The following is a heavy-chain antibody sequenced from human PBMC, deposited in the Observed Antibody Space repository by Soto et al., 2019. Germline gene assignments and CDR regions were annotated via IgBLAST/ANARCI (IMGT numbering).Heavy chain of an antibody. CDR1: VFTFSSYA. V-gene: IGHV3-23*01. J-gene: IGHJ5*02. Sequence: SXRLSWASSVFTFSSYAMSWVRQAPGKGLDWVSAISGSGGSTYYADSVKGRFTISRDNSKNTLYLQMNSLRAEDTAVYYCAKDQQLVRGWFDPWGQGTLVTVSS. D-gene: IGHD6-13*01. CDR3: AKDQQLVRGWFDP. CDR2: ISGSGGST.